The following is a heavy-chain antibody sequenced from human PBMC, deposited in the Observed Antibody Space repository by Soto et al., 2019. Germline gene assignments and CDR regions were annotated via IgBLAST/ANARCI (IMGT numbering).Heavy chain of an antibody. CDR2: ISWNSGSI. Sequence: SLRLSCAASGLTFDDYAMHWVRQAPGKGLEWVSGISWNSGSIGYADSVKGRFTISRDNAKNSLYLQMNSLRAEDTALYYCAKDRGYSYGYFWFDPWGQGTLVTVSS. J-gene: IGHJ5*02. CDR1: GLTFDDYA. V-gene: IGHV3-9*01. CDR3: AKDRGYSYGYFWFDP. D-gene: IGHD5-18*01.